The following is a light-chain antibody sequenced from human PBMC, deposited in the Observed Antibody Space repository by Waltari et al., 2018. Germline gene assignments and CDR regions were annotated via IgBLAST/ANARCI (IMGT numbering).Light chain of an antibody. CDR1: SSDVGGYNY. CDR2: DVS. V-gene: IGLV2-14*03. J-gene: IGLJ1*01. Sequence: QSALTQPASVSGSPGQSITISCTGTSSDVGGYNYVSWYQQHPGKAPKFMIYDVSKRPSVVSDRFSGSKSGNTASLTISGLQAEDEADYYCCSYATRDSYVFGTGTKVTVL. CDR3: CSYATRDSYV.